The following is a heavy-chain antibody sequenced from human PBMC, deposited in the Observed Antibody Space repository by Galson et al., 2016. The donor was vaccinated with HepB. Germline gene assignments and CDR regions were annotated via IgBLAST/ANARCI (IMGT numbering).Heavy chain of an antibody. D-gene: IGHD6-13*01. CDR3: VRLGPAAAVANRRGSVY. CDR1: GDSISNVCRH. CDR2: IHSNGTS. J-gene: IGHJ4*02. V-gene: IGHV4-39*02. Sequence: SETLSLTCTVSGDSISNVCRHCGWFRQSPEMGLEYIGSIHSNGTSYYNPSLTSRVTVSPDMSRNHFFLTLTSVTAADTAMYDRVRLGPAAAVANRRGSVYWGQGTRVTVSS.